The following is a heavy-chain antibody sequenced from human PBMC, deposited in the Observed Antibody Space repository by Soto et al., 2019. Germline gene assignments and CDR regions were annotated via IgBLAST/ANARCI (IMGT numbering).Heavy chain of an antibody. CDR3: ARVVGAPYWFDP. Sequence: GASVKVSCKASGGTFSSYAISWVRQAPGQGLEWMGGIIPIFGTANYAQKFQGRVTITADESTSTAYMELSSLRSEDTAVYYCARVVGAPYWFDPWGQGTLVTISS. D-gene: IGHD1-26*01. CDR1: GGTFSSYA. CDR2: IIPIFGTA. V-gene: IGHV1-69*13. J-gene: IGHJ5*02.